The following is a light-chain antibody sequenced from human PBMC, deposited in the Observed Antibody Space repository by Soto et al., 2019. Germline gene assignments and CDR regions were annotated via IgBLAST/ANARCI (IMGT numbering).Light chain of an antibody. Sequence: ETVLTQSPATLSLSPGDRATLSCGASQNINDNYLAWYQQKPGLAPRLLIYDASTRATGIPDRFSGSGSGTDFTLTITRLEPEAFAMYYCQQYSNLPPNTFGQGTRLEIK. CDR3: QQYSNLPPNT. CDR1: QNINDNY. J-gene: IGKJ2*01. V-gene: IGKV3D-20*01. CDR2: DAS.